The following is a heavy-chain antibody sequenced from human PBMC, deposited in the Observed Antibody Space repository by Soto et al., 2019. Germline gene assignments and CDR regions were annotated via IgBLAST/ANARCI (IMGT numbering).Heavy chain of an antibody. V-gene: IGHV3-23*01. Sequence: GGSLRLSCAASGFTFSSYAMSWVRQAPGKGLEWVSAISGSGGSTYYADSVKGRFTISRDNSKNTLYLQMNSLRAEDTAVYYCAKEMGAYYYDSSGYQNHWGQGTLVTVSS. J-gene: IGHJ5*02. CDR2: ISGSGGST. CDR1: GFTFSSYA. CDR3: AKEMGAYYYDSSGYQNH. D-gene: IGHD3-22*01.